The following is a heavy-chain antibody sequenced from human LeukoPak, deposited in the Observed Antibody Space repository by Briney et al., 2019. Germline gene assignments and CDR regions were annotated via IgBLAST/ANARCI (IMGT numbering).Heavy chain of an antibody. CDR3: AREGGSGSYSSYFDY. CDR1: GFTFSSYA. J-gene: IGHJ4*02. CDR2: ISYDGSNK. Sequence: GRSLRLSCAASGFTFSSYAMHWVRQAPGKGLEWVAVISYDGSNKYYADSVKGRFTISRDNSKNTLYLQMNSLRAEDTAVYYCAREGGSGSYSSYFDYWGQGTLGTVSS. D-gene: IGHD1-26*01. V-gene: IGHV3-30-3*01.